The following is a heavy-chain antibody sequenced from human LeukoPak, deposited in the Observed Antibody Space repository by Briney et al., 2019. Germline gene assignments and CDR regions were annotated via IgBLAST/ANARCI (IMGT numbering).Heavy chain of an antibody. CDR3: ARLSDTAMVMRY. J-gene: IGHJ4*02. CDR1: GFTFSDYY. V-gene: IGHV3-11*01. D-gene: IGHD5-18*01. Sequence: GGSLRLSCAASGFTFSDYYMSWIRQAPGKGVEWVSYISSSGSTIYYADSVKGRFAISRDNAKNSLYLQMNSLRAEDTAVYYCARLSDTAMVMRYWGQGTLVTVSS. CDR2: ISSSGSTI.